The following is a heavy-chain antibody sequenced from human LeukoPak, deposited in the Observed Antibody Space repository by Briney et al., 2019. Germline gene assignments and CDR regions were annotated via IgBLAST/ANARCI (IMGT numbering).Heavy chain of an antibody. J-gene: IGHJ3*02. CDR2: INSDGSST. CDR3: ARDITMIDPPI. Sequence: GGSLRPSCPASGFTLSSYWMHWVRQAPGKGLVWVSRINSDGSSTSYADSVKGRFTISRDNAKNTLYLQMNSLRAEDTAVYYCARDITMIDPPIWGQGTMVTVSS. D-gene: IGHD3-22*01. V-gene: IGHV3-74*01. CDR1: GFTLSSYW.